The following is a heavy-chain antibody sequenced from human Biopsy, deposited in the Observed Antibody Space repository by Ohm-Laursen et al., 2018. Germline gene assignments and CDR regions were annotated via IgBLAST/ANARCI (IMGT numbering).Heavy chain of an antibody. CDR1: GGTFGGSP. V-gene: IGHV1-69*04. D-gene: IGHD1-7*01. CDR3: AKDQLHTTSSVGAAFEI. J-gene: IGHJ3*02. Sequence: ASVKVSCKASGGTFGGSPITWLRQAPGQDLEWIRKNIPVFGLTTYAPRFQGRVTVTADTSTNTVYMDLSSLRSEDTAVYYCAKDQLHTTSSVGAAFEIWGPGTLVTVS. CDR2: NIPVFGLT.